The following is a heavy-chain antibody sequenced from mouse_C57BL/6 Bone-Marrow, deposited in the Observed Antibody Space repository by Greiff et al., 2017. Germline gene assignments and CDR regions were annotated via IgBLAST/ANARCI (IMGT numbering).Heavy chain of an antibody. CDR3: ARASWDWYYDV. Sequence: EVMLVESGGGLVKPGGSLKLSCAASGFTFSSYAMSWVRQTPEKRLEWVATISDGGSYTYYPDNVKGRFTISRDNAKNNLYLQMSHLKSEDTAVYYCARASWDWYYDVWGTGTTVTVSS. CDR1: GFTFSSYA. V-gene: IGHV5-4*03. CDR2: ISDGGSYT. J-gene: IGHJ1*03. D-gene: IGHD4-1*01.